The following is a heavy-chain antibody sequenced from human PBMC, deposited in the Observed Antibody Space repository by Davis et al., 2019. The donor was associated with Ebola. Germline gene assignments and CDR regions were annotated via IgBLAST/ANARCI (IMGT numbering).Heavy chain of an antibody. CDR3: TASSSGPDY. CDR1: GFTFSSYW. CDR2: IKQDGSEK. J-gene: IGHJ4*02. V-gene: IGHV3-7*01. Sequence: GESLKISCAASGFTFSSYWMSWVRQAPGKGLEWVANIKQDGSEKYYVDSVKGRFTISRDNDKNSLYLQMNSLRAEDTAVYYCTASSSGPDYWGQGTLVTVSS. D-gene: IGHD3-10*01.